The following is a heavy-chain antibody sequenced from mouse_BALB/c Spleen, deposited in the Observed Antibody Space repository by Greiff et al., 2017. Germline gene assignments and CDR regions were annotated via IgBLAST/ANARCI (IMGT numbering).Heavy chain of an antibody. D-gene: IGHD1-2*01. J-gene: IGHJ4*01. CDR3: ARGYYGSSYAMDY. CDR1: GFTFSSYT. Sequence: EVQGVESGGGLVKPGGSLKLSCAASGFTFSSYTMSWVRQTPEKRLEWVATISSGGGNTYYPDSVKGRFTISRDNAKNNLYLQMSSLRSEDTALYYCARGYYGSSYAMDYWGQGTSVTVSS. V-gene: IGHV5-9*03. CDR2: ISSGGGNT.